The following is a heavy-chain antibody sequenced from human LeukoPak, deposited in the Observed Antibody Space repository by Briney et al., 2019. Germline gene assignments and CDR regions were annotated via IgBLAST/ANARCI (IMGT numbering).Heavy chain of an antibody. CDR3: ARGRAIAARQGGIDY. Sequence: SETLSLTCAVYGGSLSGYYWTWVRQPPGKGLEWIGETSHSGGANYSPSLKSRVTISLDTSKNQFSLKLSSVTAADTAVYYCARGRAIAARQGGIDYWGQGTLVTVSS. J-gene: IGHJ4*02. D-gene: IGHD6-6*01. CDR1: GGSLSGYY. V-gene: IGHV4-34*01. CDR2: TSHSGGA.